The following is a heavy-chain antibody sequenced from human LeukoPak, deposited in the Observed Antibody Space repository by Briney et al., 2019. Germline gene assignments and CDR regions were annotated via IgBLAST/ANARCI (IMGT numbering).Heavy chain of an antibody. J-gene: IGHJ3*02. V-gene: IGHV3-23*01. CDR2: ISGSGGGT. Sequence: GGSLRLSCAASGFTFSSYAMSWVRQAPGKGLGWVSAISGSGGGTYYADSVKGRFTISRDNSKNTLYLQMNSLRAEDTAVYYCAKYPGYSSGWLDAFDIWGQGTMVTVSS. CDR1: GFTFSSYA. D-gene: IGHD6-19*01. CDR3: AKYPGYSSGWLDAFDI.